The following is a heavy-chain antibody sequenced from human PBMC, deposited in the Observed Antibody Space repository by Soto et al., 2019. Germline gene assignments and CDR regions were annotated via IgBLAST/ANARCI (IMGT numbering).Heavy chain of an antibody. CDR3: ARGLTVPTYFGYSYYYMDV. CDR2: INPSGGST. Sequence: ASVKVSCKASGYTFTDYYIHWVRQAPGQGLEWMGMINPSGGSTDYAQKFRGRVTMTRDTSTGTVYMELSSLRSEDTAVYYCARGLTVPTYFGYSYYYMDVWGKGAPVTVSS. V-gene: IGHV1-46*01. J-gene: IGHJ6*03. D-gene: IGHD4-17*01. CDR1: GYTFTDYY.